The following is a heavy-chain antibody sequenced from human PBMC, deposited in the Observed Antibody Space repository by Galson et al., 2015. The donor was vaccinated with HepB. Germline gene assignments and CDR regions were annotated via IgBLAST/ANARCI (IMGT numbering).Heavy chain of an antibody. CDR3: AREPISGYDFTFDY. D-gene: IGHD5-12*01. CDR2: ISYDGNNK. Sequence: SLRLSCAASGFTFSSYAMHWVRQAPGKGLEWVAVISYDGNNKYYADSVKGRFTISRDNSKSTLYLQMNSLRAEDTAVYYCAREPISGYDFTFDYWGQGTLVTVSS. J-gene: IGHJ4*02. V-gene: IGHV3-30*04. CDR1: GFTFSSYA.